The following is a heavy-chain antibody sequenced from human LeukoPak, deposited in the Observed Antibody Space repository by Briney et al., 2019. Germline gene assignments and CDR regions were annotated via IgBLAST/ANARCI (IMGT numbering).Heavy chain of an antibody. CDR1: GFTFDDYA. CDR3: ARDSVETATITFDY. D-gene: IGHD5-24*01. V-gene: IGHV3-9*01. Sequence: GGSLRLSCAASGFTFDDYAMHWVRQAPGKGLEWVSGISWNSGSIGYADSVKGRFTISRDNATNSLYLQMNSLRAEDAAVYYCARDSVETATITFDYWGQGTLVTVSS. CDR2: ISWNSGSI. J-gene: IGHJ4*02.